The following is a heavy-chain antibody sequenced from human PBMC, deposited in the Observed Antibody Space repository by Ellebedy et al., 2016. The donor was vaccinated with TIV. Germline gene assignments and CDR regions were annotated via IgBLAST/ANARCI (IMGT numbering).Heavy chain of an antibody. Sequence: MPSETLSLTCTVSGGSIYSSSYYWSWIRQPPGKGLEWIGNIFGGGSTNYNPSLKSRVTMSVDTSKFQFSLKLTSVTAADTAMYYCARGPAIFEYWGQGTLVTVSS. CDR3: ARGPAIFEY. J-gene: IGHJ4*02. CDR2: IFGGGST. V-gene: IGHV4-61*05. CDR1: GGSIYSSSYY.